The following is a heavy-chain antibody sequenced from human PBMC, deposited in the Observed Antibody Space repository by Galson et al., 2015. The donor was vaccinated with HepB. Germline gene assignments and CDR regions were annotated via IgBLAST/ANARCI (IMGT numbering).Heavy chain of an antibody. V-gene: IGHV7-4-1*01. D-gene: IGHD3-3*01. CDR1: GHTFTRYA. CDR3: ARDGVSGRFLDV. Sequence: SVKVSCKASGHTFTRYAIDWVRQAPGQGLEWMGWINTNTGSPTYAQDFTRRFVFSLDTSVSTAYLQIVSLKAEDTAVYYCARDGVSGRFLDVWGQGTTVTVSS. J-gene: IGHJ6*02. CDR2: INTNTGSP.